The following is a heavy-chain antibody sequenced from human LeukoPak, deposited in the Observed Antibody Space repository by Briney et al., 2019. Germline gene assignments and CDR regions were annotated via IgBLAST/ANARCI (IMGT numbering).Heavy chain of an antibody. CDR2: ISYDGNNK. J-gene: IGHJ4*02. D-gene: IGHD6-19*01. Sequence: GGSLRLSCAASGFTFSSYGMHWVRQAPGKGLEWVAVISYDGNNKYYADSVKGRFTISRDNSKNTLYLQMDNLRAEDTAVYYWGKYQRQWLPKGGFDYWGQGTLVTVSS. V-gene: IGHV3-30*18. CDR3: GKYQRQWLPKGGFDY. CDR1: GFTFSSYG.